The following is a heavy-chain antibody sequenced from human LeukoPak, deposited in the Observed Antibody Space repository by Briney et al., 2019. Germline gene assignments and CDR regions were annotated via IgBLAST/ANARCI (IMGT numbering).Heavy chain of an antibody. CDR2: INHSGST. J-gene: IGHJ4*02. D-gene: IGHD2-15*01. V-gene: IGHV4-34*01. Sequence: KPSETLSLTCAVYGGPFSGYYWSWIRQPPGKGLEWIGEINHSGSTNYNPSLKSRVTISVDTSKNQFSLKLSSVTAADTAVYYCARDVGSGSSTGLGYWGQGTLVTVSS. CDR1: GGPFSGYY. CDR3: ARDVGSGSSTGLGY.